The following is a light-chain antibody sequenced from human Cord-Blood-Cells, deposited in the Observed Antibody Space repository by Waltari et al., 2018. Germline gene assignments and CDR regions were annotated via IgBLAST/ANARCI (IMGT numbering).Light chain of an antibody. CDR2: DVS. CDR1: SSDVGGYNY. CDR3: SSYTSSSTLV. V-gene: IGLV2-14*03. Sequence: QSALTQPASVSGSPGQSITISCTGTSSDVGGYNYVSWYQQHPGKAPKLMIYDVSNRPSVVSNRFSGSKSGKTASLTISGLQAEDEADYYCSSYTSSSTLVFGTGTKVTVL. J-gene: IGLJ1*01.